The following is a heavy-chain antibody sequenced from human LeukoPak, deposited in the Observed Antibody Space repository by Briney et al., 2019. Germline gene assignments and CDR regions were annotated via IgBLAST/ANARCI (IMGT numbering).Heavy chain of an antibody. CDR1: GGSFSNYY. J-gene: IGHJ6*03. V-gene: IGHV4-34*01. D-gene: IGHD3-10*01. Sequence: SETLSLTCAVYGGSFSNYYWSWIRQPPGKGLEWIGEINHSGSTNYNPSLKSRVTISVDTSKNQFSLKLSSVTAADTAVYYCARNGWAMVRGANYMDVWGKGTTVTVSS. CDR2: INHSGST. CDR3: ARNGWAMVRGANYMDV.